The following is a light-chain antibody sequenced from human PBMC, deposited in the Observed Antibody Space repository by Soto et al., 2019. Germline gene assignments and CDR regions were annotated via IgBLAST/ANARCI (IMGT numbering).Light chain of an antibody. CDR1: SSEVGSYNL. CDR3: CSYAGSSTYV. J-gene: IGLJ1*01. CDR2: EVS. Sequence: QSVLTQPASVSGSPGQSITISCTGTSSEVGSYNLVSWYQQHPGKAHKLMIYEVSKRPSGVSNRFSGSKSGNTASLTISGLQAEDEADYYCCSYAGSSTYVFGTGTKVTVL. V-gene: IGLV2-23*02.